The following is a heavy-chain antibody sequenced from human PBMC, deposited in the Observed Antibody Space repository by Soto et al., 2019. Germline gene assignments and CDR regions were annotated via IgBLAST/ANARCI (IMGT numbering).Heavy chain of an antibody. CDR1: GFSLTTSGVG. CDR2: IYWNDEK. D-gene: IGHD2-2*01. CDR3: AHRRGGYCSGITCYAPYYYYGVDV. J-gene: IGHJ6*02. Sequence: SGPTLVNPTQTLTLTYTFSGFSLTTSGVGVGWIRQPPGKALEWLALIYWNDEKRYSPSLKSRLTIIKDTTKNQVVLTMTNMDPVDTATYYCAHRRGGYCSGITCYAPYYYYGVDVWGQGTTVTVSS. V-gene: IGHV2-5*01.